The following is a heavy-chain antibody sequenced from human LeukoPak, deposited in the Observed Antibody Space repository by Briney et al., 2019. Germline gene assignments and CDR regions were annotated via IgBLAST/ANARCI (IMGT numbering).Heavy chain of an antibody. J-gene: IGHJ4*02. Sequence: GGSLRLSCAASGFTLSTYWMHWVRQAPGKGLVWVSRINSDGTTTTYADSVKGRFTISRDNAKNTLYLQMNSLRAEDTAVYYCAKVHWYYYDSSGYYQPKYDYWGQGTLVTVSS. CDR3: AKVHWYYYDSSGYYQPKYDY. CDR1: GFTLSTYW. D-gene: IGHD3-22*01. V-gene: IGHV3-74*01. CDR2: INSDGTTT.